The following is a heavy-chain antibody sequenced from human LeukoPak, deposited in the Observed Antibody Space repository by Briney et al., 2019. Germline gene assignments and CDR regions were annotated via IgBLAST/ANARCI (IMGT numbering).Heavy chain of an antibody. V-gene: IGHV3-21*01. CDR1: GFTFSSYS. D-gene: IGHD5-12*01. CDR3: AAWSGYDYDFDY. Sequence: GGSLRLSCAASGFTFSSYSMNWVRQAPGKGLEWVSSISSSSSYIYYADSMKGRFTISRDNAKNSLYLQMNSLRAEDTAVYYCAAWSGYDYDFDYWGQGTLATVSS. CDR2: ISSSSSYI. J-gene: IGHJ4*02.